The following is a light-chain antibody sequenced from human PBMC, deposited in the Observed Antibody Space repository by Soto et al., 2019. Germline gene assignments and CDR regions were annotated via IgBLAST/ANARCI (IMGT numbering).Light chain of an antibody. V-gene: IGLV2-14*01. CDR2: EVS. CDR3: SSYTSSSTLV. CDR1: SSDVGAYNF. J-gene: IGLJ1*01. Sequence: TQPASVSGSPGQSISISCTGTSSDVGAYNFVSWYQQHPGKAPKLMIYEVSNRPSGVSNRFSGSKSGNTASLTISGLQAEDEADYYCSSYTSSSTLVFGSGTKLTVL.